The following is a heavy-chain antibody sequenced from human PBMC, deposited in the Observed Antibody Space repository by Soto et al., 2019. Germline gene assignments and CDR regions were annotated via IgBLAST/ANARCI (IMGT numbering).Heavy chain of an antibody. CDR3: ASDLPTRDV. CDR2: IRAYNGNT. CDR1: GYTVTSYG. J-gene: IGHJ6*02. V-gene: IGHV1-18*01. Sequence: QVQLVQSGAEVKKPGASVKVSCKASGYTVTSYGISWVLHAPGQGLEWMGWIRAYNGNTNYAQKIQGRVTMTTVTCTSTADMELSSRRCDDTAGYYCASDLPTRDVWSQGTTVTVTS.